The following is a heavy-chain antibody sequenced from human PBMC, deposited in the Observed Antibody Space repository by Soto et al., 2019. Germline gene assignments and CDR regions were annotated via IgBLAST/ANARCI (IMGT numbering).Heavy chain of an antibody. Sequence: WGSLRLSCVASGFNFSNFAMAWVRQAPGEGLEWVSAISGSGDDTFYADSMKGRFTISRDNSKDTLYLQINSLRAEDTAVYYCANPIPKTGTTFGFWGQGTLVTVSS. CDR1: GFNFSNFA. CDR2: ISGSGDDT. V-gene: IGHV3-23*01. D-gene: IGHD1-1*01. J-gene: IGHJ4*02. CDR3: ANPIPKTGTTFGF.